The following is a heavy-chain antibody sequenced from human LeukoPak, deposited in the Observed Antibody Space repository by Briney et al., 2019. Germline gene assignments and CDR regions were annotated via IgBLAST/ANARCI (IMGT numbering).Heavy chain of an antibody. CDR1: GYTFTSYY. CDR3: AREGGESSSWYPLLGFDP. V-gene: IGHV1-46*03. J-gene: IGHJ5*02. D-gene: IGHD6-13*01. Sequence: GASVKVSCKASGYTFTSYYMHWVRQAPGQGLEWMGIINPSGGSTSYAQKFRGRVTMTRDTSTSTVYMELSSLRSEDTAVYYCAREGGESSSWYPLLGFDPWGQGTLVTVSS. CDR2: INPSGGST.